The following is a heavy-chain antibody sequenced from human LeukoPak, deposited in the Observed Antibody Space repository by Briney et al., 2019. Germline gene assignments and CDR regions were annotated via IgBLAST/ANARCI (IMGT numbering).Heavy chain of an antibody. D-gene: IGHD3-22*01. CDR2: IYYSGST. J-gene: IGHJ2*01. V-gene: IGHV4-31*03. CDR3: ARGDSSGYYRYWYFDL. CDR1: GGSISSGGYY. Sequence: PSQTLSLTCTVYGGSISSGGYYWSWIRQHPGKRLEWIGYIYYSGSTYYNPSLKSRVTISVDTSKNQFSLKLSSVTAADTAVYYCARGDSSGYYRYWYFDLWGRGTLVTVSS.